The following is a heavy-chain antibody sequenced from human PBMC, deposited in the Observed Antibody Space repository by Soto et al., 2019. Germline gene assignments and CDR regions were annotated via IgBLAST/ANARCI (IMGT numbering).Heavy chain of an antibody. CDR3: ARIGAVGARTSYFDL. J-gene: IGHJ4*02. V-gene: IGHV2-5*02. D-gene: IGHD1-26*01. CDR2: IYWDGDE. Sequence: SGPTLVNPTQTLTLTCTFSGVSFTTGGVGVGWIRQPPGTALEWLALIYWDGDERYRPSLRRRLTITKDTSKNQVFLTMTNMDPVDTATYYCARIGAVGARTSYFDLWGRGALVTVSS. CDR1: GVSFTTGGVG.